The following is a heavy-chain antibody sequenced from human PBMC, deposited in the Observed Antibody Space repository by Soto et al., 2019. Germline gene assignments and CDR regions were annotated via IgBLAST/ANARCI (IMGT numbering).Heavy chain of an antibody. J-gene: IGHJ5*02. D-gene: IGHD2-2*01. Sequence: QVQLVQSGAEVKKPGSSVKVSCKASGGTFSSYAISWVRQAPGQGLEWMGGIIPIFGTANYAQKFQGRVTITADESTSTAYMELSSLRSEDTAVYYCARASPEGRRRALLSPSWFDPWGQGTLVTVAS. CDR2: IIPIFGTA. CDR3: ARASPEGRRRALLSPSWFDP. CDR1: GGTFSSYA. V-gene: IGHV1-69*12.